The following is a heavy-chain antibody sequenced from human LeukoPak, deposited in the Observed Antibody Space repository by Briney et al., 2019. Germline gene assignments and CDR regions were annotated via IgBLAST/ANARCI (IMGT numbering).Heavy chain of an antibody. CDR3: ARSIIPAAGTVYFDY. CDR2: IYYSGST. D-gene: IGHD6-13*01. V-gene: IGHV4-39*07. Sequence: SETLSLTCTVSGGSISSSSYYWGWIRQPPGKGLEWIGSIYYSGSTYYNPSLKSRVTISVDTSKNQFSLKLSSVTAADTAVYYCARSIIPAAGTVYFDYWGQGTLVTVSS. J-gene: IGHJ4*02. CDR1: GGSISSSSYY.